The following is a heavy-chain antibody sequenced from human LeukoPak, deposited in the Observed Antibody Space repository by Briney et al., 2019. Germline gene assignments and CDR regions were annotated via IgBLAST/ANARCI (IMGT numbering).Heavy chain of an antibody. CDR3: ARVNSSNWHFDF. CDR1: GFIFSNYN. V-gene: IGHV3-48*01. D-gene: IGHD6-13*01. CDR2: ISSSSGTI. Sequence: PGGSLRLSCAASGFIFSNYNMNWVRQTPGKGLEWLSYISSSSGTIYYADSVKGRFTISGDNAKNSLYLQMNSLRAEDTAIYYCARVNSSNWHFDFWGQGTLVTVSS. J-gene: IGHJ4*02.